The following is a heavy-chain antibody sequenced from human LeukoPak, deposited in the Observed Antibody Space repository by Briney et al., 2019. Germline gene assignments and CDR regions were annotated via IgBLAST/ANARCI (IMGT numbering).Heavy chain of an antibody. V-gene: IGHV4-34*01. D-gene: IGHD5-18*01. CDR3: AREPSNGYSYGSIYGMDV. CDR1: GGSFSGYY. Sequence: PSETLSLTCAVYGGSFSGYYWSWIRQPPGKGLEWIGEINHSGSTNYNPSLKSRVTISVDTSKNQFSLKLSSVTAADTAVYYCAREPSNGYSYGSIYGMDVWGQGTTVTVSS. CDR2: INHSGST. J-gene: IGHJ6*02.